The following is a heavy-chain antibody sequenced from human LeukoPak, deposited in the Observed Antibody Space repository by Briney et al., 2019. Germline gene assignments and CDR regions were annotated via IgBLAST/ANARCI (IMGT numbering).Heavy chain of an antibody. CDR1: GFTFSSHW. D-gene: IGHD2-15*01. V-gene: IGHV3-7*01. CDR3: ARGYCSGDTCYSGFYFDY. Sequence: GGSLRLSCAASGFTFSSHWMSWVRQAPGKGLEWVANIKQDESEKYFVDSVKGRFTISRDNAKNSLYLQMNSLRAEDTAVYYCARGYCSGDTCYSGFYFDYWGQGALVTVSS. J-gene: IGHJ4*02. CDR2: IKQDESEK.